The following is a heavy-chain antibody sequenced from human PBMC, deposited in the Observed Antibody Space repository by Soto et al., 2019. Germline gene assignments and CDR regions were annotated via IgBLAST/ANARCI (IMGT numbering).Heavy chain of an antibody. CDR1: GYTFTSYG. V-gene: IGHV1-18*01. J-gene: IGHJ4*02. D-gene: IGHD3-9*01. Sequence: ASVKVSCKTSGYTFTSYGSSWVRQAPGQGLEWMGWISAYNGNTNYAQKLQGRVTMTTDTSTSTAYMELRSLRSDDTAVYYCARWSLTHIKSDYWGQGTLVTVSS. CDR3: ARWSLTHIKSDY. CDR2: ISAYNGNT.